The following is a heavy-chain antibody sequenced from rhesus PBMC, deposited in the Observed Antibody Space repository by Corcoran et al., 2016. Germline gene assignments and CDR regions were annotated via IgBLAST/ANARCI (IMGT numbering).Heavy chain of an antibody. CDR3: ARDYNFWSGYFNFDY. J-gene: IGHJ4*01. Sequence: QLQLQESGPGLVKPSETLSLPCAVSGGSISSTYWSWIRHPPGKGLEWIGRISGSGGSTDYNPSLKSRVTISTDTSKNQFSLKLSSVTAADTAVYYCARDYNFWSGYFNFDYWGQGVLVTVSS. CDR1: GGSISSTY. D-gene: IGHD3-3*01. CDR2: ISGSGGST. V-gene: IGHV4-173*01.